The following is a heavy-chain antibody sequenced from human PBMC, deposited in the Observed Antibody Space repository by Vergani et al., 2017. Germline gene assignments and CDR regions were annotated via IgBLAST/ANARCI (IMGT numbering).Heavy chain of an antibody. V-gene: IGHV1-18*04. CDR3: ASSQMATKDVDS. J-gene: IGHJ4*02. CDR2: ISPYDHKT. Sequence: QAQLGQSDSEVKKPGDSVTLSCKTSGYTFVNHPITWVRQAPGQGLEWMGWISPYDHKTLYSQKVEGRVTMTSDTSSSTVFLELRRLTSDDTAIYYCASSQMATKDVDSGGRGTLVTVSS. D-gene: IGHD5-24*01. CDR1: GYTFVNHP.